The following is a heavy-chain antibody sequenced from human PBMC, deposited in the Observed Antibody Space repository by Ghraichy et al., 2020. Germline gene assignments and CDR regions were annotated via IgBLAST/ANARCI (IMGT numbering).Heavy chain of an antibody. J-gene: IGHJ3*02. V-gene: IGHV3-7*01. Sequence: GESLNISCTASGFALPNDWMTWVRQAPAKGLQWVANIKKDGSDKYYVDSVRGRFTVSRYNAKNTLYLQMDNLRAEDTGLYYCATGFGAFGIWGHGTMVIVSS. CDR2: IKKDGSDK. CDR1: GFALPNDW. CDR3: ATGFGAFGI. D-gene: IGHD3-10*01.